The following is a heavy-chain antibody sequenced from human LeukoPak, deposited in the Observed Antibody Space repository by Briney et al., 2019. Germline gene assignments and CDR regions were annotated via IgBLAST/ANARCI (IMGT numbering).Heavy chain of an antibody. CDR1: GYTFTSYY. V-gene: IGHV1-18*04. CDR2: ISAYNGNR. D-gene: IGHD5-24*01. CDR3: ARDSYLKLSLEMATINSLRYGMDV. J-gene: IGHJ6*02. Sequence: ASVKVSCKASGYTFTSYYMHWVRQAPGQGLEWMGWISAYNGNRSYTQNLQGRVTITTDTYTRTAYMELRSLRSDDTAVYYCARDSYLKLSLEMATINSLRYGMDVWGQGTTVTVSS.